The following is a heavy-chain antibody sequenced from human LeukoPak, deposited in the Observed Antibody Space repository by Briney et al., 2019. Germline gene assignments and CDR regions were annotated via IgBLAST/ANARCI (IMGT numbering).Heavy chain of an antibody. CDR2: IKQDGSEK. CDR3: ARDVAVGATDAFDI. D-gene: IGHD1-26*01. J-gene: IGHJ3*02. CDR1: GFTFSSYW. V-gene: IGHV3-7*01. Sequence: GGSLRLSCAASGFTFSSYWMSWVRQAPGKGLEWVANIKQDGSEKYYVDSVKGRFTISRDNAKNSLYLQMNSLRAEDTAVYYCARDVAVGATDAFDIWGQGTMVTVSS.